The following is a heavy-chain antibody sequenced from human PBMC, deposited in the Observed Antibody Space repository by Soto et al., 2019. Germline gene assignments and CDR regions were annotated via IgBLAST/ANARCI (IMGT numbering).Heavy chain of an antibody. Sequence: GDSVKVSCKASGYTFTSYGISWVRQAPGQGLEWMGWISAYNGNTNYAQKLQGRVTMTTDTSTSTAYMELRSLRSDDTAVYYCAMRGYSYGYAFFDYWGQGTLVTVSS. V-gene: IGHV1-18*01. J-gene: IGHJ4*02. CDR2: ISAYNGNT. CDR1: GYTFTSYG. D-gene: IGHD5-18*01. CDR3: AMRGYSYGYAFFDY.